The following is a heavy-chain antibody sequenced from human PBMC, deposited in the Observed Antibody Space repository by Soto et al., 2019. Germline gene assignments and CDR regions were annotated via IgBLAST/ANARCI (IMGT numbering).Heavy chain of an antibody. Sequence: PGGSLRLCCAASGFTFRTYGMHGVRQAPGKGLEWVAFIQYHGINKDYADSVKGRFTISRDNSRNTLYLQMNSLRAEDTAVYYCARGLDYDSSGYYLDFWGQGALVTVSS. CDR3: ARGLDYDSSGYYLDF. CDR2: IQYHGINK. J-gene: IGHJ4*02. CDR1: GFTFRTYG. D-gene: IGHD3-22*01. V-gene: IGHV3-30*02.